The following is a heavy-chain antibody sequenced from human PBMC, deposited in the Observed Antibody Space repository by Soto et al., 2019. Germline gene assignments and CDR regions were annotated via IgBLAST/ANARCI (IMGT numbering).Heavy chain of an antibody. J-gene: IGHJ6*02. V-gene: IGHV3-23*01. CDR2: ISGSGGST. CDR3: AKEKDIVVVVAALDV. Sequence: PGGSLRLSCAASGFTFSSYAMSWVRQAPGKGLEWVSAISGSGGSTYYADSVKGRFTISRDNSKNTLYLQMNSLRAEDTAVYYCAKEKDIVVVVAALDVWVQGTTVTVSS. CDR1: GFTFSSYA. D-gene: IGHD2-15*01.